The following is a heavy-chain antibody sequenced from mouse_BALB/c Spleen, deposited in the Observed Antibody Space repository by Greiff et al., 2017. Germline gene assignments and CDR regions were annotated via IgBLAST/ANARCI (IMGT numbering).Heavy chain of an antibody. CDR1: GFTFSSYA. Sequence: DVMLVESGGGLVKPGGSLKLSCAASGFTFSSYAMSWVRQTPEKRLEWVASISSGGSTYYPDSVKGRFTISRDNARNILYLQMSSLRSEDTAMYYCARGRGGGWLLDYWGQGTTLTVSS. D-gene: IGHD2-3*01. CDR2: ISSGGST. J-gene: IGHJ2*01. CDR3: ARGRGGGWLLDY. V-gene: IGHV5-6-5*01.